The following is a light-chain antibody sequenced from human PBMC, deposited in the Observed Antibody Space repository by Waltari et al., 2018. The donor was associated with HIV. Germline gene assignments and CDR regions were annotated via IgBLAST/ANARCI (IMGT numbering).Light chain of an antibody. CDR2: GDS. V-gene: IGLV1-40*01. Sequence: SVLTQPPSVSGAPGQWVTIPCTGNNSNIGAGSDLPWYRQFPGSAPELVVYGDSIRPLGVPDRFSGSKSGVSASLAISGLQTEDEADYYCQSYDNHLSGLWVFGGGTKLTVL. CDR3: QSYDNHLSGLWV. J-gene: IGLJ3*02. CDR1: NSNIGAGSD.